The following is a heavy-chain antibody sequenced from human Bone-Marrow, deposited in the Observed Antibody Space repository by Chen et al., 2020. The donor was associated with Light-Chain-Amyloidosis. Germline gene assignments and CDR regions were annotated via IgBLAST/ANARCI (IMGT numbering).Heavy chain of an antibody. Sequence: EVQLVESGGGLLQRGGSLRLSCAASGFAFSSYAMSWVRQAPGKGLEWVSTIRGSGGSRYYGDAVKGRLTISRDNCKNALLLQMNSLRAEDTAVYYCAKDISYDDILPGYPADAFDIWGQGTMVTVSS. CDR3: AKDISYDDILPGYPADAFDI. J-gene: IGHJ3*02. D-gene: IGHD3-9*01. CDR2: IRGSGGSR. V-gene: IGHV3-23*04. CDR1: GFAFSSYA.